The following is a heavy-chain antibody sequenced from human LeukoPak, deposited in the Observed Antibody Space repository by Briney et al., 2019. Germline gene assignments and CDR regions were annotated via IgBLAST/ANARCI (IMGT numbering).Heavy chain of an antibody. CDR2: INPNSGGT. D-gene: IGHD3-10*01. CDR3: ARGGSGSGYLYYFDF. CDR1: GYSFSDYS. J-gene: IGHJ4*02. Sequence: GASVKVSCKASGYSFSDYSMHWVRQAPGQGLEWMGRINPNSGGTSYAQNFQGRVSTTRDTSISTTYMELSGLTSDDTAVYYCARGGSGSGYLYYFDFWGQGTLVSVSS. V-gene: IGHV1-2*06.